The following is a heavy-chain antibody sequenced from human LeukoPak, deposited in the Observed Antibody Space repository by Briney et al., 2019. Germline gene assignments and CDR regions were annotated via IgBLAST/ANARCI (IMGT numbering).Heavy chain of an antibody. V-gene: IGHV3-23*01. D-gene: IGHD3-10*01. CDR1: GFTFSRYA. CDR2: ICGSGGNT. CDR3: AKGGEAKWFGELIKTQYHYYMDV. Sequence: GGSLRLSCAASGFTFSRYAMTWVRQAPGGGLEWVSAICGSGGNTYSADSVKGRFTSSRDNSKNTLYLQMNSLRAEDTAVYYCAKGGEAKWFGELIKTQYHYYMDVWGKGTTVTVSS. J-gene: IGHJ6*03.